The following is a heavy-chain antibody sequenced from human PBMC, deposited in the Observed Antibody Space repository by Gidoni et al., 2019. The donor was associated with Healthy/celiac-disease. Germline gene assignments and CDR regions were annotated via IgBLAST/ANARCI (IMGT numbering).Heavy chain of an antibody. CDR2: IYHSGST. D-gene: IGHD2-21*01. Sequence: QVQLQESGPGLVKPSETLSLTCAVSGYSISRGYYWGWIRQPPGKGLEWIGSIYHSGSTYYNPSLKSRVTISVDTSKNQFSLKLSSVTAADTAVYYCARDSNDCGGDCYGMDVWGQGTTVTVSS. CDR3: ARDSNDCGGDCYGMDV. CDR1: GYSISRGYY. V-gene: IGHV4-38-2*02. J-gene: IGHJ6*02.